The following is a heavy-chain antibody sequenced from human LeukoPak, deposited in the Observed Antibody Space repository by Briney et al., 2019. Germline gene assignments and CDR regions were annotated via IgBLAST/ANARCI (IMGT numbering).Heavy chain of an antibody. J-gene: IGHJ4*02. CDR3: ARDVGIAAAYDY. D-gene: IGHD6-13*01. CDR1: GYSISSGYY. CDR2: IYHSGST. V-gene: IGHV4-38-2*02. Sequence: KSSETLSLTCAVSGYSISSGYYWGWIRQPPGKGLEWIGSIYHSGSTYYNPPLKSRVTISVDTSKNQFSLKLSSVTAADTAVYYCARDVGIAAAYDYWGQGTLVTVSS.